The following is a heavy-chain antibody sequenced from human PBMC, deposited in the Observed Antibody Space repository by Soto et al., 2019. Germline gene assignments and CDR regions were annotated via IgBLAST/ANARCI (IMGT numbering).Heavy chain of an antibody. V-gene: IGHV3-23*01. CDR1: GFTFSNYA. Sequence: PGGSLRLSCAASGFTFSNYAMSWVRQAPGKGLEWVSGISDGGGYTYYADSVKGRFTISRDNSKNTLYLQMTSLRAEDTAVYHCAKDHFGSGSYRFDYWGQGTLVTVSS. CDR2: ISDGGGYT. CDR3: AKDHFGSGSYRFDY. D-gene: IGHD3-10*01. J-gene: IGHJ4*02.